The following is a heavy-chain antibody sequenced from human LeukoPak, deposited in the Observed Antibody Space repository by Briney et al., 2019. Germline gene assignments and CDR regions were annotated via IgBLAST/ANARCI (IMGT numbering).Heavy chain of an antibody. V-gene: IGHV3-48*01. Sequence: GGSLRLSCAASGFTFSSYSMNWVRQAPGKGLEWVSYISSSSTIYYADSVKGRFTISRDNAKNSLYLQMNSLRAEDTAVYYCARDRDPPAPLPRLTGDLWSRVYWGQGTLVTVSS. J-gene: IGHJ4*02. CDR3: ARDRDPPAPLPRLTGDLWSRVY. CDR1: GFTFSSYS. CDR2: ISSSSTI. D-gene: IGHD7-27*01.